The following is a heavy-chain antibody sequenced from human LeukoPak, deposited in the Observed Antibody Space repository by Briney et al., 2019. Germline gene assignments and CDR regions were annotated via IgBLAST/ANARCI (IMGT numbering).Heavy chain of an antibody. Sequence: PSETLSLICTVSGGSISSSSYYWGWIRQPPGKGLEWIGSIYYSGSTYYNPSLKSRVTISVDTSKNQFSLKLSSVTAADTAVYYCARQGSYDSSGYYYKWYFDLWGRGTLVTVSS. D-gene: IGHD3-22*01. CDR1: GGSISSSSYY. CDR2: IYYSGST. V-gene: IGHV4-39*01. J-gene: IGHJ2*01. CDR3: ARQGSYDSSGYYYKWYFDL.